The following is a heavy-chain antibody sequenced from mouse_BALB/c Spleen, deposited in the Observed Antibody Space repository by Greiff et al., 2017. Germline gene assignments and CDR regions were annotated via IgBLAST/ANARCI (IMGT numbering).Heavy chain of an antibody. CDR2: ISSGSSTI. Sequence: EVKLVESGGGLVQPGGSRKLSCAASGFTFSSFGMHWVRQAPEKGLEWVAYISSGSSTIYYADTVKGRFTISRDNPKNTLFLQMTSLRSEDTAMYYCAREVRRGFAYWGQGTLVTVSA. CDR3: AREVRRGFAY. V-gene: IGHV5-17*02. D-gene: IGHD2-14*01. J-gene: IGHJ3*01. CDR1: GFTFSSFG.